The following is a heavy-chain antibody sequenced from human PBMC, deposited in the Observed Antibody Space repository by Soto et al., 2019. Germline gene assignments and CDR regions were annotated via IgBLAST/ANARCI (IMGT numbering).Heavy chain of an antibody. CDR2: ISSSGSSI. Sequence: GGSLRLSCAASGFPFTSYNINWVRQAPGKGLEWVSYISSSGSSIYYADSVRGRLTISRDNSKNTLYLQMNSLRTEDTAVYSCAKVPSKRPGNRYYFDFSGQGTLVPVST. V-gene: IGHV3-48*01. CDR3: AKVPSKRPGNRYYFDF. D-gene: IGHD6-6*01. J-gene: IGHJ4*02. CDR1: GFPFTSYN.